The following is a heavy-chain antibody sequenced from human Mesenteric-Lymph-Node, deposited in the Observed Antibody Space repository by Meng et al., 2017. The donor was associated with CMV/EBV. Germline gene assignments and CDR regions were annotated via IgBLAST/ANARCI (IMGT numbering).Heavy chain of an antibody. V-gene: IGHV3-9*01. Sequence: GGSLRLSCAASGFTFDDYAMHWVRQAPGKGLEWVSGISWNSGSIGYADSVKGRFTISRDNARNSLYLQMNNLRTEDTAVYYCASYYDGSGAYYYYGMDVWGQGTTVTVSS. CDR3: ASYYDGSGAYYYYGMDV. CDR1: GFTFDDYA. D-gene: IGHD3-22*01. J-gene: IGHJ6*02. CDR2: ISWNSGSI.